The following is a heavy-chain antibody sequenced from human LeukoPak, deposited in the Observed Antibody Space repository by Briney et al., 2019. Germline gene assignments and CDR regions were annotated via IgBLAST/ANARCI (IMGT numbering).Heavy chain of an antibody. CDR2: TYYRSNWYN. D-gene: IGHD7-27*01. V-gene: IGHV6-1*01. Sequence: SQTLSLTCAISGDSVSSDTVGWHWIRQSPSRGLEWLGRTYYRSNWYNDYATSVKGRITINSDTSKNQFSLQLNSVTPEDTAVYYCARSQHWGYDYWGQGTLVTVSS. CDR1: GDSVSSDTVG. CDR3: ARSQHWGYDY. J-gene: IGHJ4*02.